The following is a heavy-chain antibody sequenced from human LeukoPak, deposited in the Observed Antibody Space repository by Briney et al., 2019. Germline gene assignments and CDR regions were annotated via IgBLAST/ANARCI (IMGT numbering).Heavy chain of an antibody. J-gene: IGHJ6*03. Sequence: GGSLRLSCAGSGFTFSSYAMTWVRQAPGTGLEWVSSISRSDGTTYYADSVKGRFTISRDNSKNTLFLQMNSLRAEDTAVYFCAKLGGELRFLEYLRTNYYYYYYMDVWGKGTTVTVSS. CDR2: ISRSDGTT. V-gene: IGHV3-23*01. CDR1: GFTFSSYA. CDR3: AKLGGELRFLEYLRTNYYYYYYMDV. D-gene: IGHD3-3*01.